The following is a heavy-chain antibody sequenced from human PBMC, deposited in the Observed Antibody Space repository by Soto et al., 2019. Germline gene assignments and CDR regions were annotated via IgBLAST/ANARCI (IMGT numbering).Heavy chain of an antibody. V-gene: IGHV4-34*01. Sequence: QVQLQQWGAGLLKPSETLSLTCAVYGGSFSGYYWTWIRQPPGTGLGWIGEINHSGSTNYNPSLIRRVTIPVDTSKTKFSLKLPSGTAAETAVYYCARDKISGLLDYWGQGTRVTVS. D-gene: IGHD5-12*01. CDR1: GGSFSGYY. J-gene: IGHJ4*02. CDR2: INHSGST. CDR3: ARDKISGLLDY.